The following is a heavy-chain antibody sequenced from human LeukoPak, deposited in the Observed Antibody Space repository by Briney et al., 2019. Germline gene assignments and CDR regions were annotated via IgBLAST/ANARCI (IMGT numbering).Heavy chain of an antibody. Sequence: ASVKLSCKASGYTFTSYGISWVRQAPGQGLEWMGWISAYNGNTNYAQKLQGRVTMTTDTSTSTSYMELRSLRSDDTAVYYCARTTYYYDSSGYYTPYYYMDVWGKGTTVTVSS. CDR1: GYTFTSYG. V-gene: IGHV1-18*01. J-gene: IGHJ6*03. CDR2: ISAYNGNT. CDR3: ARTTYYYDSSGYYTPYYYMDV. D-gene: IGHD3-22*01.